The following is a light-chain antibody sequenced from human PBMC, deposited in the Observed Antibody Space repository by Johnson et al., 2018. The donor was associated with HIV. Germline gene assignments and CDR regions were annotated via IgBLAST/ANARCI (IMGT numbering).Light chain of an antibody. V-gene: IGLV1-51*01. CDR3: GTWDSSLSAYV. CDR2: DNN. J-gene: IGLJ1*01. Sequence: QSVLTQPPSVSAAPGQKVTISCSGSSSNIGNSYVSWYQQLPGTAPKLLIYDNNKRPSGIPDRFSGPKSGTSATLGITGLQTGDEADYYCGTWDSSLSAYVFGTGTKVTVL. CDR1: SSNIGNSY.